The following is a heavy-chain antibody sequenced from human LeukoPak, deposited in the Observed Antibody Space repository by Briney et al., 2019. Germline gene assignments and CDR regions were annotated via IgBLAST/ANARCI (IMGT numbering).Heavy chain of an antibody. CDR1: GFTFSSYA. J-gene: IGHJ4*02. CDR3: AKRLRLGELSSGFDY. Sequence: PGGSLRLSCAASGFTFSSYAMSWVRQAPGKGLEWVSAISGSGGSTYYADSVKGRFTISRDNSKNTLYLQMNSLRAEDTAVYYCAKRLRLGELSSGFDYWGQGTLVTVSS. D-gene: IGHD3-16*02. CDR2: ISGSGGST. V-gene: IGHV3-23*01.